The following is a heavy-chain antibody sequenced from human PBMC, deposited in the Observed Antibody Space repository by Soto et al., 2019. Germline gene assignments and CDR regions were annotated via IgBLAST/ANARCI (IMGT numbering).Heavy chain of an antibody. V-gene: IGHV1-69*01. CDR3: ARDGGRHAGGIDY. CDR1: GGTFSSYS. D-gene: IGHD1-26*01. Sequence: QVQLVQSGAEVKKPGSSVKVACKSSGGTFSSYSLNWVRQAPGQGLEWMGEIIPIFGTANYAQKFQGRVTITADESTSTAYMELSSLRSEETAVYYCARDGGRHAGGIDYWGPGTLVNVSS. CDR2: IIPIFGTA. J-gene: IGHJ4*02.